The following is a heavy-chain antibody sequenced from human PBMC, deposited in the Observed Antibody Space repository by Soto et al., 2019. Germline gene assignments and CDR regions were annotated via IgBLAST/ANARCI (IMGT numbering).Heavy chain of an antibody. V-gene: IGHV3-23*01. CDR2: INGGGGTT. J-gene: IGHJ4*02. D-gene: IGHD3-3*01. CDR1: GFSFSGYT. Sequence: EVQLLESGGHLIQPGESLRLSCAASGFSFSGYTMNWVRQAQGKGLEWISGINGGGGTTYYADSVKGRFTISRDDSKNSLYQKKNTPRAGDTPIYYWAKAPPPVGFWTFASGGGETLVTVS. CDR3: AKAPPPVGFWTFAS.